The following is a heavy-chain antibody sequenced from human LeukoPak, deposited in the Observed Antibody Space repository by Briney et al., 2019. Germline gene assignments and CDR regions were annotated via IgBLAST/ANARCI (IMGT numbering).Heavy chain of an antibody. Sequence: GGSLRLSCAASGFTYSSYWMSWVRQAPGKGQEWVANIKQDGSEKYYVDSVKGRFTISRDNAKNSLYLQMNSLRAEDTAVYYSAGWVATIRWGYYFDYWGQGTLVTVSS. D-gene: IGHD5-12*01. J-gene: IGHJ4*02. CDR3: AGWVATIRWGYYFDY. V-gene: IGHV3-7*03. CDR2: IKQDGSEK. CDR1: GFTYSSYW.